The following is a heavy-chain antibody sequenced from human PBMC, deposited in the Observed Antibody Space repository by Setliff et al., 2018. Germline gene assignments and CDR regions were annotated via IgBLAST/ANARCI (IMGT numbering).Heavy chain of an antibody. CDR2: ISGYNGNT. CDR3: ARAPRWGAGKALDY. D-gene: IGHD3-16*01. V-gene: IGHV1-18*01. Sequence: RASVKVSCKASGYSLTDYAVTWVRQAPGQGLEWMGWISGYNGNTNYGQKFQGRVTMTTDSSKNTVYMELKTLRFDDTAFYYCARAPRWGAGKALDYWGQGTLVTVSS. CDR1: GYSLTDYA. J-gene: IGHJ4*02.